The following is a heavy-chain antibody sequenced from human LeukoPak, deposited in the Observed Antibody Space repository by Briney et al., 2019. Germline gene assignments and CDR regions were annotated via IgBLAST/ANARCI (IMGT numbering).Heavy chain of an antibody. CDR2: IYSGGST. CDR1: GFTVSSNY. Sequence: GGSLRLSCAASGFTVSSNYMSWVRQAPGKGLEWVSVIYSGGSTYYADSVKGRFTISRDNSKNTLYLQMNSLRAEDTAVYYCARDSLPPNCSSTSCLYYFDYWGQGTLVTVSS. CDR3: ARDSLPPNCSSTSCLYYFDY. V-gene: IGHV3-53*01. J-gene: IGHJ4*02. D-gene: IGHD2-2*01.